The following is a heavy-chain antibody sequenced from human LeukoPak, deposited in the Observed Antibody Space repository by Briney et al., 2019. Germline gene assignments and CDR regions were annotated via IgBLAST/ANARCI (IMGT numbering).Heavy chain of an antibody. CDR2: MNPNSGNT. D-gene: IGHD6-6*01. CDR3: ARGIAARPRGYYYMDV. V-gene: IGHV1-8*01. CDR1: GYTFTSYD. J-gene: IGHJ6*03. Sequence: ASVKVSCKASGYTFTSYDINWVRQATGQRLEWMGWMNPNSGNTGYAQKFQGRVTMTRNTSISTAYMELSSLRSEDTAVYYCARGIAARPRGYYYMDVWGKGTTVTVSS.